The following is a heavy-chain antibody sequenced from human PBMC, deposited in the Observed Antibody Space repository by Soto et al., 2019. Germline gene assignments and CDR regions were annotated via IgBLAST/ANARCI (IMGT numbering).Heavy chain of an antibody. CDR3: ARAQSGGGFDYLDY. J-gene: IGHJ4*02. CDR1: GFTFSSYA. V-gene: IGHV3-30-3*01. D-gene: IGHD5-12*01. Sequence: GGSLRLSCAASGFTFSSYAMHWVRQAPGKGLEWVAVISYDGSNKYYADSVKGRFTISRDNSKNTLYLQMNSLRAEDTAVYYCARAQSGGGFDYLDYWGQGTLVTVSS. CDR2: ISYDGSNK.